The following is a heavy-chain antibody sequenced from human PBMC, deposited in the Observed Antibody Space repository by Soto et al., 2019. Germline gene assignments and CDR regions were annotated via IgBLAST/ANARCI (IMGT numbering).Heavy chain of an antibody. CDR2: ISAYNGNT. D-gene: IGHD6-13*01. Sequence: ASVKVSCKASGYTFTSYGISWVRQAPGQGLKGMGWISAYNGNTNYAQKLQGRVTMTTDTSTSTAYMELRSLRSDDTAVYYCASDRLYLHQLAGYGTGVWGQGTTVTVSS. CDR1: GYTFTSYG. J-gene: IGHJ6*01. V-gene: IGHV1-18*01. CDR3: ASDRLYLHQLAGYGTGV.